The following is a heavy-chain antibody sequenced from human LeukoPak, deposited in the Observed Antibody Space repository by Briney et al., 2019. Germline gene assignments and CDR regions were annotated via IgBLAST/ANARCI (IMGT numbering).Heavy chain of an antibody. J-gene: IGHJ4*02. CDR2: MNPNSGNT. CDR3: ASSFIGYCSSTSCPFDY. CDR1: GYIFTSYD. D-gene: IGHD2-2*01. Sequence: ASVKVSCKASGYIFTSYDINWVRQATGQGLEWMGWMNPNSGNTGYAQKFQGRVTMTRNTSISTAYMELSSLRSEDTAVYYCASSFIGYCSSTSCPFDYWGQGTLVTVSS. V-gene: IGHV1-8*01.